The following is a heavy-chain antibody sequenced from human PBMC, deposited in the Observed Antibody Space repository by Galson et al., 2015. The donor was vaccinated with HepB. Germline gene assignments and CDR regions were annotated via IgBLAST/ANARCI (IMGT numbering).Heavy chain of an antibody. V-gene: IGHV3-11*06. D-gene: IGHD3-10*01. CDR1: GFSFGDHY. Sequence: SLRLSCAASGFSFGDHYMSWVRQAPGKGLEWISYVSNGRTFINYADSVKGRFTISRDNAQNSLYLQMDSLRADDTAVYYCARDRGLRGLTGAFDIWGQGTMVTVSS. CDR2: VSNGRTFI. CDR3: ARDRGLRGLTGAFDI. J-gene: IGHJ3*02.